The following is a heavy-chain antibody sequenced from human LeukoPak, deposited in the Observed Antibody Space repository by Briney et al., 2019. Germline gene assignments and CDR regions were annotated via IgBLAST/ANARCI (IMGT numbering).Heavy chain of an antibody. CDR1: GGTFSSYA. CDR3: ARVAKVVGATTFHYFDY. V-gene: IGHV1-2*02. J-gene: IGHJ4*02. CDR2: INPNSGGT. Sequence: ASVKVSCKASGGTFSSYAISWVGQAPGQGLEWMGWINPNSGGTNYAQKFQGRVTMTRDTSISTAYMELSRLRSDDTAVYYCARVAKVVGATTFHYFDYWGQGTQVTVSS. D-gene: IGHD1-26*01.